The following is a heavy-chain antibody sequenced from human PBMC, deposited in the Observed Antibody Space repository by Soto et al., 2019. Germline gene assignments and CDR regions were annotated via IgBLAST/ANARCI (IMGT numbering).Heavy chain of an antibody. D-gene: IGHD5-18*01. V-gene: IGHV4-59*01. CDR2: IYYSGST. CDR1: GGSISSYY. Sequence: SETLSLTCTVSGGSISSYYWSWIRQPPGKGLEWIGYIYYSGSTNYNPSLKSRVTISVDTSKNQFSLKLSSVTAADTAVYYCAKGQGRGGYSYGLWGQGTLVTVSS. CDR3: AKGQGRGGYSYGL. J-gene: IGHJ4*02.